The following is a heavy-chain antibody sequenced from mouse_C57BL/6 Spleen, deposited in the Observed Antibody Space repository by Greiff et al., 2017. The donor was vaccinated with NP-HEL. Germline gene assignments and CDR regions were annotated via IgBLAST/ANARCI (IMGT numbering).Heavy chain of an antibody. Sequence: EVHLVESGGGLVKPGGSLKLSCAASGFTFSSYAMSWVRQTPEKRLEWVATISDGGSYTYYPDNVKGRFTISRDNAKNNLYLQMSHLKSEDTAMYYCARDYYGNPGTWFAYWGQGTLVTVSA. CDR3: ARDYYGNPGTWFAY. D-gene: IGHD2-1*01. CDR2: ISDGGSYT. CDR1: GFTFSSYA. J-gene: IGHJ3*01. V-gene: IGHV5-4*01.